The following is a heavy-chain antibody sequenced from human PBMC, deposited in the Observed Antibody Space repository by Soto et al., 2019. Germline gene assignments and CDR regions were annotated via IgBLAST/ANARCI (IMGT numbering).Heavy chain of an antibody. D-gene: IGHD3-22*01. CDR1: GGTFSSYA. J-gene: IGHJ3*02. V-gene: IGHV1-69*13. Sequence: SVKVSCKASGGTFSSYAISWVRQAPGQGLEWMGGIIPIFGTANYAQKFQGRVTITADESTSTAYMELSSLRSEDTAVYYCAGEREAHYYDSSGYSGNDAFDIWGQGTMVTVSS. CDR2: IIPIFGTA. CDR3: AGEREAHYYDSSGYSGNDAFDI.